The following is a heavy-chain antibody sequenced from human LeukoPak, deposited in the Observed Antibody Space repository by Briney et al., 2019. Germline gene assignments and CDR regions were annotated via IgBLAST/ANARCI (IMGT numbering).Heavy chain of an antibody. CDR1: GGSISSSSYY. Sequence: PSETLSLTCTVSGGSISSSSYYWGWIRQPPGTGLEWIGSIYYSGSTYYNPSLKSRVTISVDTSKNQFSLKLSSVTAADTAVYYCARVAMYYYDSSVYYFDYWGQGTLVTVSS. V-gene: IGHV4-39*01. J-gene: IGHJ4*02. D-gene: IGHD3-22*01. CDR2: IYYSGST. CDR3: ARVAMYYYDSSVYYFDY.